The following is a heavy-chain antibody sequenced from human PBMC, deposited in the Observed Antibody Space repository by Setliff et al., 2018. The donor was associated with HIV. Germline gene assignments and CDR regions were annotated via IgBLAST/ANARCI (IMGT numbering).Heavy chain of an antibody. CDR3: ARDGSGRFRSVPYYDH. CDR1: GYTFSDYA. J-gene: IGHJ4*02. Sequence: GASVKVSCKASGYTFSDYAMNWVRQAPGQGLEWMGWINTKTGKSTYLQGFTGRFVFSLDTSVSTAYLEINSLKAEDTAVYFCARDGSGRFRSVPYYDHWGRGTLVTVSS. V-gene: IGHV7-4-1*02. CDR2: INTKTGKS. D-gene: IGHD1-26*01.